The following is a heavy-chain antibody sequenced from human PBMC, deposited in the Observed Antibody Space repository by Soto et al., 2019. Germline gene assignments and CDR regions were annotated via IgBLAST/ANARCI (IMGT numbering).Heavy chain of an antibody. CDR3: PRCHNFGYSNVDY. D-gene: IGHD5-18*01. V-gene: IGHV4-59*01. Sequence: QVQLQESGPGLVKPSETLSLTCTVSGGSISSYYWSWIRQSPGKGLEWIGYIYYSGSTNYNPALKSRVTISVDMSKNQFTLKLSSVTAADTAVDYGPRCHNFGYSNVDYWGHGPLVTVAS. J-gene: IGHJ4*01. CDR1: GGSISSYY. CDR2: IYYSGST.